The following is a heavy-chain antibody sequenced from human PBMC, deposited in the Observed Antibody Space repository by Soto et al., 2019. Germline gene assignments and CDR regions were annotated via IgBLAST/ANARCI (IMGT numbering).Heavy chain of an antibody. Sequence: QVQLVQSGAEVKKPGASVKVSCKASGYTFTSYGISWVRQAPGQGLEWMGWISAYNGNTNYAQKLQGRVTMTTDTSMSTAYMELRSVRSDDTGVYYCASEYGDYFCDFDCWGKGTLVIVSS. CDR1: GYTFTSYG. CDR2: ISAYNGNT. V-gene: IGHV1-18*01. J-gene: IGHJ4*02. CDR3: ASEYGDYFCDFDC. D-gene: IGHD4-17*01.